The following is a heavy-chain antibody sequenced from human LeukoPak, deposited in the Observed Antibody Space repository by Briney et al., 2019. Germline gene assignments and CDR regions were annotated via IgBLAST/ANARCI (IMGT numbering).Heavy chain of an antibody. CDR3: ARDSGGRSSDY. CDR1: GYTFTSYG. Sequence: GASVKVSCKASGYTFTSYGISWVRQAPGQGLEWMGWINPYNGNTNYAQKLQGRVTMTTDTCTSTVYMELRSLRSDDTAVYYCARDSGGRSSDYWGQGTLVTVSS. V-gene: IGHV1-18*01. J-gene: IGHJ4*02. D-gene: IGHD2-15*01. CDR2: INPYNGNT.